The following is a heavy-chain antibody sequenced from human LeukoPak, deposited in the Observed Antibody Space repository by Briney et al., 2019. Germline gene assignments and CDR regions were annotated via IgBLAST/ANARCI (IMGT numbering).Heavy chain of an antibody. CDR2: IVVGSGNT. CDR3: AAGSSSWLDAFDI. J-gene: IGHJ3*02. D-gene: IGHD6-13*01. Sequence: GTSVKVSCKASGFTSTSSAMQWVRQARGQRLEWIGWIVVGSGNTNYAQKFQERVTITRDMSTSTAYMELSSLRSEDTAVYYCAAGSSSWLDAFDIWGQGTMVTVSS. CDR1: GFTSTSSA. V-gene: IGHV1-58*02.